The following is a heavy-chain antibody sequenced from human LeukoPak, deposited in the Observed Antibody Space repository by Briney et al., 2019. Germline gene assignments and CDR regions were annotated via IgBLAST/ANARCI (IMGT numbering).Heavy chain of an antibody. Sequence: GSLRLSCAASEFTFSTYGMSWVCQAPGKGMEWVSSISGSGGSTQYADSVQGRFAISRDNSNNTLYLQMNSLRVEDTAMYFCARDPNGDYIGTFDMWGRGTMVSVSS. CDR2: ISGSGGST. D-gene: IGHD4-17*01. J-gene: IGHJ3*02. CDR1: EFTFSTYG. CDR3: ARDPNGDYIGTFDM. V-gene: IGHV3-23*01.